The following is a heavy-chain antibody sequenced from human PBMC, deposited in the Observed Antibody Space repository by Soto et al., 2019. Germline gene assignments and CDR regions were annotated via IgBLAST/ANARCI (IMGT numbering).Heavy chain of an antibody. J-gene: IGHJ6*02. V-gene: IGHV4-30-4*01. Sequence: SETLSLTCTVSGASISTGDYYWSWTRQSPGKGLEWLGFSHNSGTTFHNPSLRGRATISLDTSKNQFSLRLRSVTATDTAVYLCAREMRFCTHCVCQSYVMAVWGQGTTVPVSS. D-gene: IGHD2-8*01. CDR3: AREMRFCTHCVCQSYVMAV. CDR1: GASISTGDYY. CDR2: SHNSGTT.